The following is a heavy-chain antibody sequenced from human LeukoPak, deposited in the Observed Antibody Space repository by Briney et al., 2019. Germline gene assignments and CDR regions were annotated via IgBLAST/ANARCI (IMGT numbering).Heavy chain of an antibody. V-gene: IGHV3-7*04. CDR1: GFTFTNYL. D-gene: IGHD2-15*01. CDR2: IKQDESEK. Sequence: GGSLRLSCVVSGFTFTNYLMTWVRQAPGKGLEWVANIKQDESEKYYVDSVKGRFTISRDNAKNSLYLQMNSLRAEDTAVYYCARDHELPLFDYWGQGTLVTVSS. CDR3: ARDHELPLFDY. J-gene: IGHJ4*02.